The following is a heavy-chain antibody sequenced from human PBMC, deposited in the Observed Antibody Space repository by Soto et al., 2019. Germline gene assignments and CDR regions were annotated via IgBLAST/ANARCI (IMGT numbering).Heavy chain of an antibody. Sequence: QVQLHESGPGLVKPSETLSLTCTVSGGSISNFYWSWIRQSPGRGLEWIGYGYMYYSGSTYYNPSLESRVTISVDTSKNQISLRLTSVTADDTALYYCARGSLSPETANALDVWGPGTMVTVSS. V-gene: IGHV4-59*01. CDR3: ARGSLSPETANALDV. D-gene: IGHD2-21*02. J-gene: IGHJ3*01. CDR2: MYYSGST. CDR1: GGSISNFY.